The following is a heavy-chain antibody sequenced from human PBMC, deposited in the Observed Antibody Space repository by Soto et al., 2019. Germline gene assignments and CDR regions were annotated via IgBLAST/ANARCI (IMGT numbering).Heavy chain of an antibody. Sequence: GGSLRLSCAASGFTVSSNYMSWVRQAPGKGLEWVSVIYSGGSTYYADSVKGRFTISRDNSKNTLYLQMNSLRAEDTAVYYCARAPVDGDYLFQYYYGMDVWGQGTTVTVSS. J-gene: IGHJ6*02. D-gene: IGHD4-17*01. CDR2: IYSGGST. CDR1: GFTVSSNY. CDR3: ARAPVDGDYLFQYYYGMDV. V-gene: IGHV3-66*01.